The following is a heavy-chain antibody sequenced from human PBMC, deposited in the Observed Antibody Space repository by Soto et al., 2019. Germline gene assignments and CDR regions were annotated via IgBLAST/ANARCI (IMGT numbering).Heavy chain of an antibody. D-gene: IGHD3-10*01. CDR3: AREPYYYGSGIWYYFDY. CDR2: IWYDGSHK. J-gene: IGHJ4*02. V-gene: IGHV3-33*01. Sequence: PGGSLRLSCAASGFTFSSYGMHWVRQAPGKGLEWVAVIWYDGSHKYYADPVKGRFTISRDNSKNTLYLQMNSLRAEDTAVYYCAREPYYYGSGIWYYFDYWGQGTLVTVSS. CDR1: GFTFSSYG.